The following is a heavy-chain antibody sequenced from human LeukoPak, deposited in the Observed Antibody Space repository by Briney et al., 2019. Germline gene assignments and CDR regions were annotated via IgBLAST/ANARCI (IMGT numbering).Heavy chain of an antibody. J-gene: IGHJ5*02. CDR3: ATSDTVSTYNWFDP. V-gene: IGHV4-39*01. CDR1: GGSISSNTYF. Sequence: SETLSLTCNVSGGSISSNTYFWGWIRRPPGKGLEWIGSIRYSGSTYYNPSLKSRVTISVDTSKNQFSLNLSSLTAADTAVYYCATSDTVSTYNWFDPWGQGTQVTVS. D-gene: IGHD5/OR15-5a*01. CDR2: IRYSGST.